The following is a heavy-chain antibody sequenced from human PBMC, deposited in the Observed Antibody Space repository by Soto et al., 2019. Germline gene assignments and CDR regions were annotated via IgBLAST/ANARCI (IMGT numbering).Heavy chain of an antibody. CDR2: IIPIFGTA. D-gene: IGHD1-26*01. V-gene: IGHV1-69*01. CDR3: ARVNSGSYYPRVWYYFDY. Sequence: QVQLVQSGAEVKKPGSSVKVSCKASGGTFSSYAISWVRQAPGQGLEWMGGIIPIFGTANYAQKFQGRVTITADESTSTAYMELSSLRSEDTAVYYCARVNSGSYYPRVWYYFDYWGLGTLVTVSS. CDR1: GGTFSSYA. J-gene: IGHJ4*02.